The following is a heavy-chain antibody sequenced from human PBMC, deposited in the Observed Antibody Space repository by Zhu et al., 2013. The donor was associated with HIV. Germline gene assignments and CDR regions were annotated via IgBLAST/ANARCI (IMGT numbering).Heavy chain of an antibody. CDR2: INPKSGGT. CDR1: GYTFTGYY. J-gene: IGHJ1*01. V-gene: IGHV1-2*02. CDR3: AREKIEGATATEYFQH. Sequence: QVQLVQSGAEVKKPGASVKVSCKASGYTFTGYYMHWVRQAPGQGLEWMGWINPKSGGTNYVQKFQGRVTMTRDTSISTAYMELSRLRSDDTAVYYCAREKIEGATATEYFQHWGQGTLVTVSS. D-gene: IGHD3-16*01.